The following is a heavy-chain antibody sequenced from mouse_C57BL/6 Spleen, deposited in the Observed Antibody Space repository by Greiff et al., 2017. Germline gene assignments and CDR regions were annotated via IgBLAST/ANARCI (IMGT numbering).Heavy chain of an antibody. CDR2: IDPSDSYT. V-gene: IGHV1-69*01. Sequence: VKLQQPGAELVMPGASVKLSCKASGYTFTSYWMHWVKQRPGQGLEWIGEIDPSDSYTNYNQKFKGKSTLTVDQSSSTAYMQLSSLTSEDSAVYYCARGDGSSYDYWGQGTLVTVSA. J-gene: IGHJ3*01. CDR1: GYTFTSYW. CDR3: ARGDGSSYDY. D-gene: IGHD1-1*01.